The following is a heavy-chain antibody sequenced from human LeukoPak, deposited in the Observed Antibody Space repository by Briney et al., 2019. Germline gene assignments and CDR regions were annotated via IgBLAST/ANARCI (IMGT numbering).Heavy chain of an antibody. Sequence: PSETLSLTCTVSGGSISSYYWSWIRQPPGKGLEWIGYIYYSGSTNYNPSLKSRVTISVDTSKNQFSLKLSSVTAADTAVYYCARDAEAGYYYDSSGYPKMFDYWGQGTLVTVSS. J-gene: IGHJ4*02. CDR2: IYYSGST. D-gene: IGHD3-22*01. V-gene: IGHV4-59*01. CDR1: GGSISSYY. CDR3: ARDAEAGYYYDSSGYPKMFDY.